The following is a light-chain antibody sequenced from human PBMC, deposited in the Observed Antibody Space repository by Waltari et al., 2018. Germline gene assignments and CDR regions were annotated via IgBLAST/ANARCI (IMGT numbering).Light chain of an antibody. Sequence: DIQMTQSPSTLSASVRDRVSITCRASQTTSIWLAWYQQKPGKAPKLLIYKASSLQSGVPSRFSGTGSGTEFTLTISRLQPDDFATYYCQQYHTYPWTFGQGTTVDVK. CDR2: KAS. V-gene: IGKV1-5*03. J-gene: IGKJ1*01. CDR1: QTTSIW. CDR3: QQYHTYPWT.